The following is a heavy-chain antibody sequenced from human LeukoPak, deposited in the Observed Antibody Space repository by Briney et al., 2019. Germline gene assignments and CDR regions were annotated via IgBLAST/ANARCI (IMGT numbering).Heavy chain of an antibody. CDR3: ARAHYNSGATPIDY. V-gene: IGHV4-59*01. CDR1: GGSISSYY. J-gene: IGHJ4*02. D-gene: IGHD3-22*01. CDR2: ISYSGT. Sequence: SETLSLTCTVSGGSISSYYWSWIRQPPGKGLEWIGYISYSGTTYNPSLKSRVTISVDTSKNQFSLNLSSVTAADTAVCYCARAHYNSGATPIDYWGQGTLVTVSS.